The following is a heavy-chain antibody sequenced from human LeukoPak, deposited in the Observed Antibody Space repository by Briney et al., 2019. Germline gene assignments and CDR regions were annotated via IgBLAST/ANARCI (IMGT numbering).Heavy chain of an antibody. CDR3: ARRKVGSSWYDF. CDR2: IYYSGTT. V-gene: IGHV4-28*01. CDR1: GDSISNRNW. J-gene: IGHJ4*02. D-gene: IGHD6-13*01. Sequence: SDPLSLTCAVPGDSISNRNWWAWIRRPPGKGLEWIGNIYYSGTTYYNPSLKSRVTMSLDTSKNQFSLKLSSVSAVDTAVYFCARRKVGSSWYDFWGQGTLVTVSS.